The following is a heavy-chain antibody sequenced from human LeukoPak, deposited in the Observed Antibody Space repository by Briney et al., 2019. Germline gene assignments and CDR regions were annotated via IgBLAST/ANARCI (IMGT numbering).Heavy chain of an antibody. J-gene: IGHJ4*02. V-gene: IGHV4-38-2*02. D-gene: IGHD3-22*01. CDR2: IHHNGNT. Sequence: PSETLSLTCTVVGSSINSVYSWGWIRQPPGKGLEWIGSIHHNGNTYYNSSLKSRVTISVHTSENQFSLKLSSVTAADTAVYYCASYKTYYDSSGNPFDYWGQGTLVTVSS. CDR1: GSSINSVYS. CDR3: ASYKTYYDSSGNPFDY.